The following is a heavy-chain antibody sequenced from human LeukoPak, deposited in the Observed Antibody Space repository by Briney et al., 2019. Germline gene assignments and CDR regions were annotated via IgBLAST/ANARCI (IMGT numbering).Heavy chain of an antibody. CDR3: ARDQGRGGTYYFDY. Sequence: GGSLRLSCAASGFTFSSYAMSWVRQAPGKGLEWVSSISSSSSYIYYADSVKGRFTISRDNAKNSLYLQMNSLRAEDTAVYYCARDQGRGGTYYFDYWGQGTLVTVSS. D-gene: IGHD1/OR15-1a*01. V-gene: IGHV3-21*01. CDR2: ISSSSSYI. CDR1: GFTFSSYA. J-gene: IGHJ4*02.